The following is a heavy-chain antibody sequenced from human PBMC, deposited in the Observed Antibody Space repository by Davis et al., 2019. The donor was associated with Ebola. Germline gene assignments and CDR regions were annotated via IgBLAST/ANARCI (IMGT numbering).Heavy chain of an antibody. V-gene: IGHV1-3*01. Sequence: GGSLRLSCAASGFTFTSYAMHWVRQAPGQRLEWMGWINAGNGNTKYSQKFQGRVTITRDTSASTAYMELSSLRPEDTAVYYCARCPWMEVRTYYYYYGMDVWGQGTTVTVSS. CDR2: INAGNGNT. D-gene: IGHD5-12*01. J-gene: IGHJ6*02. CDR3: ARCPWMEVRTYYYYYGMDV. CDR1: GFTFTSYA.